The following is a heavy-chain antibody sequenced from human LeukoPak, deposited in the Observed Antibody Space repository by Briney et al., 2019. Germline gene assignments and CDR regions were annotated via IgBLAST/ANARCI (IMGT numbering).Heavy chain of an antibody. V-gene: IGHV3-21*01. CDR3: AKVSLRYCSGGSCYSAFDY. J-gene: IGHJ4*02. CDR1: GFIFSSYS. D-gene: IGHD2-15*01. CDR2: ISTSSSYI. Sequence: SGGSLRLSCAASGFIFSSYSMNWVRQAPGKGLEWVSFISTSSSYIYYADSVKGRFTTSRDNSKNTLYLQMNSLRAEDTAVYYCAKVSLRYCSGGSCYSAFDYWGQGTLVTVSS.